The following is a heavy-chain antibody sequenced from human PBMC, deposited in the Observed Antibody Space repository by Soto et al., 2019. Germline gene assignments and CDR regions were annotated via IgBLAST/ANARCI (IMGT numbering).Heavy chain of an antibody. CDR3: ATCDYSDHYGMDV. J-gene: IGHJ6*02. Sequence: GESLKISCHGFGFTFTRYWINWVRQMPGKGLEWMGRIDPSDSYATYSPSFQGHVTISADKSISTAYLQWNSLEAADTAMYYCATCDYSDHYGMDVWGQGTTVTVSS. CDR2: IDPSDSYA. D-gene: IGHD4-4*01. CDR1: GFTFTRYW. V-gene: IGHV5-10-1*01.